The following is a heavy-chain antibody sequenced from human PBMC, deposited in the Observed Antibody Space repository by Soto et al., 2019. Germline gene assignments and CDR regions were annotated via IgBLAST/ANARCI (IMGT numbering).Heavy chain of an antibody. V-gene: IGHV1-18*04. D-gene: IGHD3-10*01. Sequence: SVKVSCKASGYTFTSYGISWVRQAPGQGLEWMGWISAYNGNTNYAQKLQGRVTMTTDTSTSTAYMELRSLRSDDTAVYYCARDLPMVRGWPNCFDPWGQGTLVTVSS. CDR3: ARDLPMVRGWPNCFDP. CDR1: GYTFTSYG. J-gene: IGHJ5*02. CDR2: ISAYNGNT.